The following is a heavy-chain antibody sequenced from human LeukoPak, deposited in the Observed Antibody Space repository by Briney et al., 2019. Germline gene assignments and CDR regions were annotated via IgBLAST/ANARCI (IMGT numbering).Heavy chain of an antibody. Sequence: GGSLRLSCAASGFTFRSYWMNWVRQAPGKGLEWVANIKEDGSHENYVDSVKGRFTISRDNAKNSLYLQMNSLRAEDTAVYYCASLYCSSISCGAFDIWGQGTMVTVSS. CDR1: GFTFRSYW. J-gene: IGHJ3*02. V-gene: IGHV3-7*01. D-gene: IGHD2-2*01. CDR2: IKEDGSHE. CDR3: ASLYCSSISCGAFDI.